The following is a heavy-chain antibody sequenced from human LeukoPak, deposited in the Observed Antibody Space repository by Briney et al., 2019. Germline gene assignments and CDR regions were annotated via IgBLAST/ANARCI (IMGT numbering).Heavy chain of an antibody. J-gene: IGHJ4*02. V-gene: IGHV1-69*06. CDR1: GGTFSSYA. CDR3: ATVDSAMVGWYYFDY. CDR2: IIPIFGTA. D-gene: IGHD5-18*01. Sequence: ASVKVSCKASGGTFSSYAISWVRQAPGQGLEWMGGIIPIFGTANYAQKFQGRVTITADKSTSTAYMELSSLRSEDTAVYYCATVDSAMVGWYYFDYWGQGTLVTVSS.